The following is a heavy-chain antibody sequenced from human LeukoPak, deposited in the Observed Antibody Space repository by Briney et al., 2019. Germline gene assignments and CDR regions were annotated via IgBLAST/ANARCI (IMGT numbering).Heavy chain of an antibody. CDR3: ARSCRILDIVATIRARLGGNGFDI. CDR1: GGSISSGGYY. J-gene: IGHJ3*02. Sequence: PSQTLSLTCTVSGGSISSGGYYWSWIRQPAGKGLEWIGHIYTSGSTNYNPSLKSRVTISVDMPNNQFSLKMSSVTAADTAVYYCARSCRILDIVATIRARLGGNGFDIWGQGTMVTVSS. D-gene: IGHD5-12*01. V-gene: IGHV4-61*09. CDR2: IYTSGST.